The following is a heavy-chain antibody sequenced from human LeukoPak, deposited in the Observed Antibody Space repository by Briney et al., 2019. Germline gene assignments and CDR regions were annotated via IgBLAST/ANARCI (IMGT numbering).Heavy chain of an antibody. V-gene: IGHV4-59*11. J-gene: IGHJ4*02. CDR2: IYYSGST. CDR1: GGSISSHY. CDR3: ARVANRYSSSWYGAHYFDY. Sequence: SETLSLTCTVSGGSISSHYWSWIRQPPGKGQEWIGYIYYSGSTNYNPSLKSRVTISVDTSKNQFSLKLSSVTAADTAVYYCARVANRYSSSWYGAHYFDYWGQGTLVTVSS. D-gene: IGHD6-13*01.